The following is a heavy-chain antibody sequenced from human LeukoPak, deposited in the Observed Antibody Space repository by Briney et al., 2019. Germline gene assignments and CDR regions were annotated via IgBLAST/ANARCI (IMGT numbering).Heavy chain of an antibody. V-gene: IGHV3-23*01. CDR3: AKAGCSSVTCYESY. D-gene: IGHD2-2*01. CDR1: GFTFSNYA. CDR2: VSGSDAST. J-gene: IGHJ4*02. Sequence: GGSLRLSCAASGFTFSNYAMSWVRQAPGKGPEWVSTVSGSDASTYYADSVKGRFTISRDNSKSTLYLQMNSLRVEDTAVYHCAKAGCSSVTCYESYWGQGTLVTVSA.